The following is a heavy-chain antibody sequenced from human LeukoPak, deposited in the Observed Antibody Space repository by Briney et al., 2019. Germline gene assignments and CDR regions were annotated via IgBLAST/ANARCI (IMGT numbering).Heavy chain of an antibody. J-gene: IGHJ4*02. Sequence: ASVKVSCKASGYTFTNYDINWVRRATGQGLEWMGWMNPNSGNTGYAQKFQGRVTMTRSTSISTAYMELSSLTSEDTAVYYCASAPHNYYGSGSYYSLTTFDYWGQGTLVTVSS. CDR2: MNPNSGNT. CDR3: ASAPHNYYGSGSYYSLTTFDY. V-gene: IGHV1-8*01. CDR1: GYTFTNYD. D-gene: IGHD3-10*01.